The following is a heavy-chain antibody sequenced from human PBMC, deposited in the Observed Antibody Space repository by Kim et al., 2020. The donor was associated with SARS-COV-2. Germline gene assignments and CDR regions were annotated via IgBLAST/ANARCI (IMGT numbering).Heavy chain of an antibody. V-gene: IGHV3-30*01. D-gene: IGHD3-22*01. Sequence: DHVKGRFTHPRDNSKNPLYLQMNSLRAEDTAVYYCARDGIVVATYYFDYWGQGTLVTVSS. CDR3: ARDGIVVATYYFDY. J-gene: IGHJ4*02.